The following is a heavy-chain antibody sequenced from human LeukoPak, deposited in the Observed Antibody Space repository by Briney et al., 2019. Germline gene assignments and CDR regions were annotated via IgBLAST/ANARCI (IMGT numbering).Heavy chain of an antibody. D-gene: IGHD3-10*01. CDR1: GFTYSTYA. J-gene: IGHJ4*02. V-gene: IGHV3-23*01. CDR3: ARDPGASIVRGVMRH. Sequence: GGSLRLSCAASGFTYSTYAMSWVRQAPGKGPEWVSTISDTGDTTYYADSVKGRVTISRDNSKNVLYLQMNSLRAEDTAIYYCARDPGASIVRGVMRHWGQGTLVSVSS. CDR2: ISDTGDTT.